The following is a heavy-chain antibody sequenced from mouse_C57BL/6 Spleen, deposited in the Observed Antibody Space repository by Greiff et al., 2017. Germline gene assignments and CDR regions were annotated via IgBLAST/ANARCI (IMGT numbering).Heavy chain of an antibody. CDR1: GYTFTSYW. D-gene: IGHD2-1*01. CDR2: IYPGSGST. V-gene: IGHV1-55*01. Sequence: QVQLQQPGAELVKPGASVKMSCKASGYTFTSYWITWVKQRPGQGLEWIGDIYPGSGSTNYNEKFKSKATRTVDTSSSTAYMQLSSLTSEDSAVYYCARQIYYGNLYYFDYWGQGTTLTVSS. CDR3: ARQIYYGNLYYFDY. J-gene: IGHJ2*01.